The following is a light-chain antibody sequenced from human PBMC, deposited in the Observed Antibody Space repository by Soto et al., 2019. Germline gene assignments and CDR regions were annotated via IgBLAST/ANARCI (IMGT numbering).Light chain of an antibody. CDR1: SSYVGGYNY. Sequence: QSALTQPASVSGSPGQSITISCTGTSSYVGGYNYVSWYQQHTGKAPKVMIYDVSNRPSGVSNRFSGSKSSNTASLTISGLQAEDEADYSCSSYTGSSTSVIFGGGTKLTVL. J-gene: IGLJ2*01. V-gene: IGLV2-14*03. CDR2: DVS. CDR3: SSYTGSSTSVI.